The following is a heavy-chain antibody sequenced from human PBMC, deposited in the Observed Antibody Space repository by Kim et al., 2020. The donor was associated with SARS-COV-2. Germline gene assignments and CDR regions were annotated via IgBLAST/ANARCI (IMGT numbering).Heavy chain of an antibody. CDR3: ARDHDFWSGYYNWFDP. Sequence: ASVKVSCKASGYTFTSYAMHWVRQAPGQRLEWMGWINAGNGNTKYSQKFQGRVTITRDTSASTAYMELSSLRSEDTAVYYCARDHDFWSGYYNWFDPWGQGTLVTVSS. V-gene: IGHV1-3*01. D-gene: IGHD3-3*01. J-gene: IGHJ5*02. CDR1: GYTFTSYA. CDR2: INAGNGNT.